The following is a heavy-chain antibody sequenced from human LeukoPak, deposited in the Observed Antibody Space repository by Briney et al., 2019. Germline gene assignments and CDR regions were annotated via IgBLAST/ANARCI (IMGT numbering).Heavy chain of an antibody. V-gene: IGHV3-66*02. CDR2: IHTGGTT. J-gene: IGHJ6*02. D-gene: IGHD2-15*01. Sequence: GGSLRLSCVASRFDISYNYVGWVRQAPGKGLEWVSDIHTGGTTHYADSVKGRFTISRDNSKNTLYLQMNSLRAEDTAVYYCARGVDVVVVASYYGMDVWGQGTTVTVSS. CDR1: RFDISYNY. CDR3: ARGVDVVVVASYYGMDV.